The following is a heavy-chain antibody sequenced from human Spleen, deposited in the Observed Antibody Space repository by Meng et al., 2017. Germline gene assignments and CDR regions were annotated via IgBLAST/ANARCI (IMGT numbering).Heavy chain of an antibody. V-gene: IGHV1-18*01. CDR3: ARVKYYYGSGSYYSYYYYGMDV. CDR2: ISAYNGNT. J-gene: IGHJ6*02. Sequence: ASVKVSCKASGYTFTSYGISWVRQAPGQGLEWMGWISAYNGNTNYAQKLQGRVTMTTDTSTSTAYMELRSLGSDDTAVYYCARVKYYYGSGSYYSYYYYGMDVWGQGTTVTVSS. D-gene: IGHD3-10*01. CDR1: GYTFTSYG.